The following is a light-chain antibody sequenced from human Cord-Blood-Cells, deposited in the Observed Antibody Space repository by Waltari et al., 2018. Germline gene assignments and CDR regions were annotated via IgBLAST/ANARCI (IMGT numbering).Light chain of an antibody. CDR1: SRDVGRYNL. V-gene: IGLV2-23*03. J-gene: IGLJ2*01. CDR2: EGS. CDR3: CSYAGSSTFHVV. Sequence: QSALPQPASVSGSPGQSITISCTGTSRDVGRYNLVSWYQQHPGKAPQLMIYEGSKRPSGVSNRYSVSKSVNTASLTTSGLQAEDEADYYCCSYAGSSTFHVVFGGGTKLTVL.